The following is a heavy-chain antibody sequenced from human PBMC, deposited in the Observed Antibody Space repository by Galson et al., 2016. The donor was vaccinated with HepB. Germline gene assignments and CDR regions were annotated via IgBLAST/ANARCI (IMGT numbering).Heavy chain of an antibody. CDR1: GFTLSSYG. V-gene: IGHV3-33*06. Sequence: SLRLSCAASGFTLSSYGMHWVRQAPGKGLEWVAVIWNDGSYKYYTDSVKGRFTISRDNSKNKLFLQMNSLRVEETARYYCAKGVASTRRGVDYWGQGILVTVSS. J-gene: IGHJ4*02. CDR2: IWNDGSYK. D-gene: IGHD1-26*01. CDR3: AKGVASTRRGVDY.